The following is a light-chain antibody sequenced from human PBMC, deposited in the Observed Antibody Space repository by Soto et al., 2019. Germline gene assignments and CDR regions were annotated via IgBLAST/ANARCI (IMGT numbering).Light chain of an antibody. Sequence: QSALTQPASVSGSPGQSITISCTGTSSDVGGYNYVSWYQQHTGKAPKLMIYDVSNRPSGVSNRFSGSKSGNTASLTISGLQAEDEADYYCNSYTSSSTLDVVFGGGTKLTVL. CDR3: NSYTSSSTLDVV. J-gene: IGLJ2*01. CDR1: SSDVGGYNY. V-gene: IGLV2-14*01. CDR2: DVS.